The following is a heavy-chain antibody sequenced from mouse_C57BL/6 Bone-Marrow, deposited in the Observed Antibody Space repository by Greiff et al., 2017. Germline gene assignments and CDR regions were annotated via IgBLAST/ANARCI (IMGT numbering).Heavy chain of an antibody. Sequence: QVQLQQPGAELVKPGASVKLSCKASGYTFTSYWMHWVKQRPGRGLEWIGRIDPNSGGTKYNEKFKSKATLTVDKPSSTAYMQLSSLTSADSAVYYCARWRDTVVALYWYFDVWGTGTTVTVSS. J-gene: IGHJ1*03. CDR2: IDPNSGGT. V-gene: IGHV1-72*01. CDR3: ARWRDTVVALYWYFDV. D-gene: IGHD1-1*01. CDR1: GYTFTSYW.